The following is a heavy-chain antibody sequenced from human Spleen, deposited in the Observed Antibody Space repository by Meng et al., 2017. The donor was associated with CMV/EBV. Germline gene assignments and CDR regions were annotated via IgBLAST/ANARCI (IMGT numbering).Heavy chain of an antibody. Sequence: GGSLRLSCAASGFSVSSRYMSRVRQAPGKGLEWGSVIYSGGSTYYADSVKGRFTISRDNSKNTLYLQMNSLRAEDTAVYYCARDARYCSGGSCYSDWFDPWGQGTLVTVSS. D-gene: IGHD2-15*01. V-gene: IGHV3-66*02. J-gene: IGHJ5*02. CDR3: ARDARYCSGGSCYSDWFDP. CDR2: IYSGGST. CDR1: GFSVSSRY.